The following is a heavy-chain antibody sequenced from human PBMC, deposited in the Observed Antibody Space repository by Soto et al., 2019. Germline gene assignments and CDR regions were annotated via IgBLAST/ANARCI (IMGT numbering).Heavy chain of an antibody. J-gene: IGHJ4*02. CDR3: AITTVTADLHY. Sequence: QVQLQESGPGLVKPSQTLSLTCTVSGDSISSGDYHWNWIRQPPGKALEWIGYIYYTGNTYYNPSLKSRLTISVDTSNNQFSLSLSSVTAADTAVYYCAITTVTADLHYWCQGTLVTVSS. V-gene: IGHV4-30-4*01. CDR1: GDSISSGDYH. CDR2: IYYTGNT. D-gene: IGHD4-17*01.